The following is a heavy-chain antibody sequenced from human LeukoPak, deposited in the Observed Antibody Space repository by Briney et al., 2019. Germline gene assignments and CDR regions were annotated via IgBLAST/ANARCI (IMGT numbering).Heavy chain of an antibody. J-gene: IGHJ4*02. CDR3: AKEGHSCSSSGCHKRGIDY. CDR2: IWYDGSHD. V-gene: IGHV3-33*06. D-gene: IGHD2-2*01. CDR1: GFTFSHYA. Sequence: GTSLRLSCAASGFTFSHYAMHWVRQAPGKGLEWVAVIWYDGSHDTYTDSVKGRFTVSRDNFKNVLHLQMNSLRVEDTAVYYCAKEGHSCSSSGCHKRGIDYWGQGTLVTVSS.